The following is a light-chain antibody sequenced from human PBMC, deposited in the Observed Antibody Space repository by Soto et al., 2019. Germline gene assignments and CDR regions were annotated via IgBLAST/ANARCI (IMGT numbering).Light chain of an antibody. CDR1: QSFSSRY. Sequence: EIVLTQSPGTLSLSPGERATLSCRASQSFSSRYLAWYQQKPGQAPSLLIYGASSRATGIPDMFSGSGSWTDFTLTISSLEPEDFAVYYCQHYGSALFTFGPGTKVDVK. V-gene: IGKV3-20*01. J-gene: IGKJ3*01. CDR3: QHYGSALFT. CDR2: GAS.